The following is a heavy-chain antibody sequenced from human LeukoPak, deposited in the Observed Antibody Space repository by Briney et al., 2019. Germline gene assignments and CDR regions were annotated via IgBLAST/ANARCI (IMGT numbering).Heavy chain of an antibody. V-gene: IGHV3-11*01. CDR1: GLTFSDYY. Sequence: GGSLRLSGAASGLTFSDYYMSWIRQAPGKGLEWVSYISSSGSTIYYADSVKGRFTISRDNAKNSLYLQMNSLRAEDTAVYYCARDAYYGSGMDVWGQGTTVTVSS. CDR2: ISSSGSTI. CDR3: ARDAYYGSGMDV. D-gene: IGHD3-10*01. J-gene: IGHJ6*02.